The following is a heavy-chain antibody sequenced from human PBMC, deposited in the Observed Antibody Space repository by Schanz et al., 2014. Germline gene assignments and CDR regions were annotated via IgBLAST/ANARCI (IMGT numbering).Heavy chain of an antibody. CDR2: IYLSDGST. J-gene: IGHJ4*02. V-gene: IGHV1-46*01. D-gene: IGHD3-9*01. CDR1: GYIFSSYA. Sequence: QLVQSGSEFRKPGASVKVSCKASGYIFSSYAIHWVRQAPGQGLEWMGRIYLSDGSTRYAQKFQGRVTMTRDTSTSTVYMELRSLRSDDTAVYYCARGWGYDALTGYVFWGQGTLVTVSS. CDR3: ARGWGYDALTGYVF.